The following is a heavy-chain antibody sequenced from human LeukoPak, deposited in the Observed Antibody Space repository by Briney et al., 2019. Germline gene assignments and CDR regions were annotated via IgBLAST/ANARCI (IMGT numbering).Heavy chain of an antibody. V-gene: IGHV4-59*01. J-gene: IGHJ4*02. CDR1: GGSISSYY. CDR2: IYYSGST. Sequence: PSETLSLTCTVSGGSISSYYWSWIRQTPGKGLAWIGYIYYSGSTNYNPSLKSRVTISVDTSKNQFSLKLTSVTAADTAVYYCARDLRYDHVWDYWGQGTLVTVSS. CDR3: ARDLRYDHVWDY. D-gene: IGHD2-8*01.